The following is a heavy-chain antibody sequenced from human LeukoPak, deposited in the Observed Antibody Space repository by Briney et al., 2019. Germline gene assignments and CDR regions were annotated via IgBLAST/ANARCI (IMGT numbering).Heavy chain of an antibody. CDR2: ISGSGGST. CDR1: GFTFSSYA. CDR3: AKGDYYDSSGYDY. D-gene: IGHD3-22*01. Sequence: PGGSLRLSCAASGFTFSSYAMSWVRQAPGKGLEWVSAISGSGGSTYYADSVKGRFTISRDNSKNTLYLQMNSLRAEDMAVYYCAKGDYYDSSGYDYWGQGTLVTVSS. J-gene: IGHJ4*02. V-gene: IGHV3-23*01.